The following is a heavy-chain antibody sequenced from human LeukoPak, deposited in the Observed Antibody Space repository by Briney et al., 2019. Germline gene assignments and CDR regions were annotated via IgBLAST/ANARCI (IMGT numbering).Heavy chain of an antibody. Sequence: SETLSLTCTVSGGSISSSSYYWGWIRQPPGKGLEWIGSIYYSGSTYYNPSLKSRVTISVDTSKKQFSLHLSSVTAADTAVYYCARAEFTWGPFCFDYWGQGMLVTVSS. D-gene: IGHD3-16*01. CDR2: IYYSGST. CDR3: ARAEFTWGPFCFDY. CDR1: GGSISSSSYY. V-gene: IGHV4-39*07. J-gene: IGHJ4*02.